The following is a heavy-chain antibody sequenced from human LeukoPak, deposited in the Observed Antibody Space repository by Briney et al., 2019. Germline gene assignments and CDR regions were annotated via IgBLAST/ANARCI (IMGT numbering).Heavy chain of an antibody. CDR2: IHYSRST. CDR1: GGSISGFY. Sequence: SETLSLTCTVSGGSISGFYWSWLRQPPGKGLEWIGYIHYSRSTNYNPSLKSRVTISVDTSKNQFSLKLNSVTAADTAVYYCARQDNDYPYYFDYWGQGTLVTVSA. CDR3: ARQDNDYPYYFDY. J-gene: IGHJ4*02. V-gene: IGHV4-59*08. D-gene: IGHD4-11*01.